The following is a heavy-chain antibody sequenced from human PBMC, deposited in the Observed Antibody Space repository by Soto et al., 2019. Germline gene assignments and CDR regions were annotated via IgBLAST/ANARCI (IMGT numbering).Heavy chain of an antibody. Sequence: GGSLRLSCAASGFTFSSYWMSWVRQAPGKGLEWVANIKQDGSEKYYVDSVKGRFTISRDNAKNSLYLQMNSLRAEDTAVYYCARVGNYYDSSGYYSSYFDYWGQGTLVTVS. CDR1: GFTFSSYW. D-gene: IGHD3-22*01. CDR3: ARVGNYYDSSGYYSSYFDY. V-gene: IGHV3-7*01. CDR2: IKQDGSEK. J-gene: IGHJ4*02.